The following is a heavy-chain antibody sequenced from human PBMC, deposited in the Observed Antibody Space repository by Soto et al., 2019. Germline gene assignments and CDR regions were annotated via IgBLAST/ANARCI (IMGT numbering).Heavy chain of an antibody. Sequence: QLQLQESGPGLVKPSETLSLTCTVSGGSISSSSYYWGWIRQPPGKGLEWIGSIYYSGSTYYNPFLKCRVTISVDTSKTQFSRMLSSVTAADTAVYYCAKGGSGSYSYAFDIWGQGTMVTVSS. CDR2: IYYSGST. J-gene: IGHJ3*02. CDR1: GGSISSSSYY. D-gene: IGHD3-10*01. V-gene: IGHV4-39*01. CDR3: AKGGSGSYSYAFDI.